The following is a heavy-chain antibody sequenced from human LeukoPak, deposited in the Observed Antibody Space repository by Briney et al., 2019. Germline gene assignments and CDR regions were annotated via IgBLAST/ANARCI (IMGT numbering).Heavy chain of an antibody. V-gene: IGHV3-7*03. J-gene: IGHJ4*02. Sequence: GGSLRLSCAASGFTFSNDWMTWVRQAPGKGLEWVANIKQDGSEEYYVDSVKGRFTIFRDNAKSSLYLQMHSLRVEDTAIYYCARGYNILTGWFPNWGQGTLVTVSS. CDR3: ARGYNILTGWFPN. CDR1: GFTFSNDW. D-gene: IGHD3-9*01. CDR2: IKQDGSEE.